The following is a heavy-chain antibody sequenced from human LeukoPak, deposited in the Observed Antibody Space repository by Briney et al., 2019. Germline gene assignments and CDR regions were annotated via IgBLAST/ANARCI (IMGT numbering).Heavy chain of an antibody. J-gene: IGHJ4*02. V-gene: IGHV1-18*01. D-gene: IGHD3-10*01. Sequence: GASVKVSCKASGYTFTGYGISWVRQAPGQGLEWMGWISAYNGKTNYAQKLQGRVNTPPETSTRTACMELRRLTPADTAVYYCARDRTYWDYGSGSSDSSGEGTLVTVSP. CDR3: ARDRTYWDYGSGSSDS. CDR2: ISAYNGKT. CDR1: GYTFTGYG.